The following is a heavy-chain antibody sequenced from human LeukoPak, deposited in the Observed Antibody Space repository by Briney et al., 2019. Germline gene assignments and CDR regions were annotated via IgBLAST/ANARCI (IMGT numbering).Heavy chain of an antibody. V-gene: IGHV2-5*02. J-gene: IGHJ5*02. D-gene: IGHD6-6*01. CDR2: IYWDDDK. CDR3: ARHGDSSSSGRFDP. Sequence: SGPTLVKPTQTLTLTCTFSGFSLTTSGVGVGWIRQPPGKALEWLALIYWDDDKRYSPSLKSRLTIAKDTSRNQVVLSMTNMDPVDTATYYCARHGDSSSSGRFDPWGQGTLVTVSS. CDR1: GFSLTTSGVG.